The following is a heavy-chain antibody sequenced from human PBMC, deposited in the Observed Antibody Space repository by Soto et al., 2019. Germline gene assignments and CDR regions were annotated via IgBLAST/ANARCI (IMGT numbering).Heavy chain of an antibody. CDR1: AFTFNKFA. V-gene: IGHV3-23*01. CDR3: AKGQHGPLYIYDSAGFHADDACDM. Sequence: LQLLQFGGGLAQPGGSLRLSCAAPAFTFNKFAMSWVRQAPGKGLEWVSVISGKGDKAYYAESVKGRFSISRDNSNNTLYLQLNNLRPEDTAIYYCAKGQHGPLYIYDSAGFHADDACDMWGQGTVVSVSS. J-gene: IGHJ3*02. D-gene: IGHD3-22*01. CDR2: ISGKGDKA.